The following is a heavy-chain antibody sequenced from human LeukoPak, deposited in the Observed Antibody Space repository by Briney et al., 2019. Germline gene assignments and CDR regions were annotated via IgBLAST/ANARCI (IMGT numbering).Heavy chain of an antibody. J-gene: IGHJ4*02. V-gene: IGHV1-69*13. Sequence: SVKVSCKASGGTFISYAISWVRQAPGQGLEWMGGIIPIFGTANYAQKFQGRVTITADESTSTAYMELSSLRSEDTAVYYCARGGARCSSTSCYREFDYWGQGTLVTVSS. CDR2: IIPIFGTA. CDR3: ARGGARCSSTSCYREFDY. CDR1: GGTFISYA. D-gene: IGHD2-2*01.